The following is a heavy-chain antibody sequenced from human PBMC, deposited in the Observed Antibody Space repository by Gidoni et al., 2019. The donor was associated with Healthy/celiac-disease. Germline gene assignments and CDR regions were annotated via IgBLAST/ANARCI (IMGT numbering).Heavy chain of an antibody. V-gene: IGHV3-23*01. CDR3: AKERENWKHGSLDY. D-gene: IGHD1-1*01. CDR1: GFTFSSYA. Sequence: EVPLLESVGGLVQPGGSLRLSCAASGFTFSSYAMSWVRQAPGKWLEWVSAISGSGGSTYYADSVKGRFTISRDNSKNTLYLQMNSLRAEDKAVYYCAKERENWKHGSLDYWGQGTLVTVSS. CDR2: ISGSGGST. J-gene: IGHJ4*02.